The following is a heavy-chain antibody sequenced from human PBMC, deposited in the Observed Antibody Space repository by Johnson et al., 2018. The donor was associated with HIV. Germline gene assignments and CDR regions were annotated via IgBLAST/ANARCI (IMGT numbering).Heavy chain of an antibody. J-gene: IGHJ3*02. CDR2: IHWNGGST. V-gene: IGHV3-20*04. D-gene: IGHD1-1*01. CDR1: GLTFDDYG. CDR3: ASNWNEGVPDAPSGRGGSGAFDI. Sequence: EVQLVESGGGVVRPGGSLRLSCAASGLTFDDYGMSWVRQAPGKGLEWVSGIHWNGGSTGYADSVKGRITISRDNAKNALYLQMNSLRAEDTALYYCASNWNEGVPDAPSGRGGSGAFDIWGQGTMVTVSS.